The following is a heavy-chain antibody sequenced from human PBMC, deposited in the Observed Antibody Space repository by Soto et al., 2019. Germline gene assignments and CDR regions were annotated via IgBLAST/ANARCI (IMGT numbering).Heavy chain of an antibody. V-gene: IGHV3-48*01. J-gene: IGHJ5*02. CDR1: GFTFSSYI. CDR3: ARAETYGWFDP. Sequence: PGGSLRLSWAASGFTFSSYIMNWVRQAPGKGLEWVSYISSSSSTIYYADSVKGRFTISRDNAKNSLYLQMNSLRAEDTAVYYCARAETYGWFDPWGQGTLVTVS. D-gene: IGHD4-17*01. CDR2: ISSSSSTI.